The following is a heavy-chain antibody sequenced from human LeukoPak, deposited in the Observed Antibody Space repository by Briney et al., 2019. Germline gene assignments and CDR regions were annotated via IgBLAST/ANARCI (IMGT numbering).Heavy chain of an antibody. Sequence: QPGGSLRLSCAASGFTFSSYEMNWVRQAPGKGLAWVSYISSSGSTIYYADSVKGRFTISRDDAKNSLCLQMNSLRAEDTAVYYCARDYYDSSGYTLRANWGQGTLVTVSS. J-gene: IGHJ4*02. V-gene: IGHV3-48*03. CDR1: GFTFSSYE. CDR3: ARDYYDSSGYTLRAN. D-gene: IGHD3-22*01. CDR2: ISSSGSTI.